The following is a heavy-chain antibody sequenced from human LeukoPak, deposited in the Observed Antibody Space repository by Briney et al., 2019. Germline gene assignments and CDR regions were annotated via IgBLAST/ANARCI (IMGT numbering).Heavy chain of an antibody. CDR1: GYIFTNFG. Sequence: GASVKVSCKASGYIFTNFGISWVRQARGQGLEWMGWISGYNGNTKYVQKFQGRVTMTTDTSTSTAYMELSRLRSDDTAVYYCAKGIGRIRGNAFDIWGQGTMVTVSS. D-gene: IGHD3-16*01. CDR3: AKGIGRIRGNAFDI. CDR2: ISGYNGNT. J-gene: IGHJ3*02. V-gene: IGHV1-18*01.